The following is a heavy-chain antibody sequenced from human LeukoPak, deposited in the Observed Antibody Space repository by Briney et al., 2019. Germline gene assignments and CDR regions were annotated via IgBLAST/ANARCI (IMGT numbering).Heavy chain of an antibody. CDR3: SRPLGITGTTPFDS. CDR1: GFTFNDSG. J-gene: IGHJ4*02. V-gene: IGHV3-20*04. Sequence: PGGSLRLSCVASGFTFNDSGMSWVRQAPGQGLEWISVINVNGRSRGYADSVKGRFTISRDNANNYPYLEMNSLTTDDTASYFFSRPLGITGTTPFDSSGQG. CDR2: INVNGRSR. D-gene: IGHD1-7*01.